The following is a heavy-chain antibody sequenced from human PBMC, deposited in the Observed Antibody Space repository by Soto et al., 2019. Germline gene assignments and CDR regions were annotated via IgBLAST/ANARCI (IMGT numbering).Heavy chain of an antibody. CDR3: AKDRKSGSGWYWDY. D-gene: IGHD6-19*01. CDR1: GFTFSSYA. V-gene: IGHV3-23*01. J-gene: IGHJ4*02. CDR2: ISGSGGST. Sequence: GGSLRLSCAVSGFTFSSYAMSWVRQAPGKGLEWVSGISGSGGSTYSADSVKGRFTISRDNSRNTLFLQMNSLGPEDTAVYYCAKDRKSGSGWYWDYWGQGTLVTVSS.